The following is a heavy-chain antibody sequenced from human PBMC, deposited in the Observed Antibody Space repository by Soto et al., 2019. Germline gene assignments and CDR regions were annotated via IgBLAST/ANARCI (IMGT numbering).Heavy chain of an antibody. CDR1: GVTFNNFA. V-gene: IGHV3-23*01. CDR3: AKDMVRALGNCYYIVE. J-gene: IGHJ4*02. D-gene: IGHD3-10*01. CDR2: ISANSANK. Sequence: PRGSLRLSCVAYGVTFNNFAMTWVRLAPGKGLEWVSSISANSANKYYADSVKGRFISSRDNPKSTVYLHMSGLSAQDTALHYCAKDMVRALGNCYYIVEWGRGT.